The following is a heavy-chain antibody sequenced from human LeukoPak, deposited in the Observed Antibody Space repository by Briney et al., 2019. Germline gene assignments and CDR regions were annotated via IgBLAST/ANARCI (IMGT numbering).Heavy chain of an antibody. Sequence: ASVKVSCKASGYTFTGYYMHWVRQAPGQGLEWMGRINPNSGGTNYAQKFQGRVNMTRDTSISTAYMELSRLRSDDTAVYYCARGVWQLPSLIDYWGQGTLVTVSS. J-gene: IGHJ4*02. CDR3: ARGVWQLPSLIDY. CDR1: GYTFTGYY. CDR2: INPNSGGT. V-gene: IGHV1-2*06. D-gene: IGHD2-15*01.